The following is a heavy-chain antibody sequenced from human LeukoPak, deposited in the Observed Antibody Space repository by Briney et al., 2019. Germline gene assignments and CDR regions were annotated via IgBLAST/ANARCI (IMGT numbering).Heavy chain of an antibody. Sequence: SSETLSLTCAVYGGSFRGYYWSWIRQPPGKGLEWIGEINHSGSTNYNPSLKSRVTISVDTSKNQFSLKLSSVTAADTAVYYCARGKHSDAAAILYFDLWGRGTPVTVSS. CDR1: GGSFRGYY. CDR3: ARGKHSDAAAILYFDL. J-gene: IGHJ2*01. CDR2: INHSGST. V-gene: IGHV4-34*01. D-gene: IGHD6-13*01.